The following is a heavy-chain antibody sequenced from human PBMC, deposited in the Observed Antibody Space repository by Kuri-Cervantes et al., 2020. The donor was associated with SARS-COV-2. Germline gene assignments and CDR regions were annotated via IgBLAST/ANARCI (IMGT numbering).Heavy chain of an antibody. CDR1: GFTFSSYA. V-gene: IGHV3-30-3*01. J-gene: IGHJ3*02. D-gene: IGHD5-24*01. CDR2: ISYDGSNK. CDR3: ARARAGGYNDAFDI. Sequence: GESLKISCAASGFTFSSYAMHWVRQAPGKGLEWVAVISYDGSNKHYADSVKGRFTISRDNSKNTLYLQMNGLRAEDTAVYYCARARAGGYNDAFDIWGQGTMVTVSS.